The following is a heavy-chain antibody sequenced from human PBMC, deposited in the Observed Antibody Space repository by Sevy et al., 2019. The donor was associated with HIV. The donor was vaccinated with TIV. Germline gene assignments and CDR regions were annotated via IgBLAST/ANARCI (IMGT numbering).Heavy chain of an antibody. Sequence: SETLSLTCAVSGGSISSGGYSWSWIRQPPGKGLEWIGYIYQSGSTYYNPSLKSRVTISVDRPKNQFSLKLSSVTAADTAVYYCARVYHSSSWYFDYWGQGTLVTVSS. J-gene: IGHJ4*02. D-gene: IGHD6-13*01. CDR2: IYQSGST. CDR1: GGSISSGGYS. V-gene: IGHV4-30-2*01. CDR3: ARVYHSSSWYFDY.